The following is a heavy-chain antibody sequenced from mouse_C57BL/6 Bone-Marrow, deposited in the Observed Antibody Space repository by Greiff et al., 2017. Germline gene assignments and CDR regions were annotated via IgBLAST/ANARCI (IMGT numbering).Heavy chain of an antibody. D-gene: IGHD2-4*01. Sequence: VRGVEPGGGLVKPGGSLKLSCAASGFTLSALGMHGVRRAPERGLEWVAYISSGSSTIYYADTVKGRFTIARDNAKNTLFLQMTSLRSEDTAMYYCARPYDYDVGYAMDYWGQGTSVTVSS. V-gene: IGHV5-17*01. J-gene: IGHJ4*01. CDR2: ISSGSSTI. CDR3: ARPYDYDVGYAMDY. CDR1: GFTLSALG.